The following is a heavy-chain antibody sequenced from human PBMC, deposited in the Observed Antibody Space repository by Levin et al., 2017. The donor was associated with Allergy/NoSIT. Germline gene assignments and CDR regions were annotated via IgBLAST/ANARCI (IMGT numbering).Heavy chain of an antibody. CDR3: ARPKEGYYYDSSLDL. CDR2: ISLDGSNK. CDR1: GFTFGGYG. J-gene: IGHJ4*02. Sequence: GGSLRLSCAVSGFTFGGYGMHWVRQAPGKGLEWVAVISLDGSNKYYPDSVKGRFTISRDNSKNTLYLQMNRLRAEDTAVYYCARPKEGYYYDSSLDLWGQGTLVTVSS. V-gene: IGHV3-30*03. D-gene: IGHD3-22*01.